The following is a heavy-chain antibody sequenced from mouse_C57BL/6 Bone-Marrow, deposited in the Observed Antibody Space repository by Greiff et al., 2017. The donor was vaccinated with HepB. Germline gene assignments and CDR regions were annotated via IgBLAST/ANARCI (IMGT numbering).Heavy chain of an antibody. CDR2: IYPGSGNT. Sequence: QVQLKESGPELVKPGASVKISCKASGYSFTSYYIHWVKQRPGQGLEWIGWIYPGSGNTKYNEKFKGKATLTADTSSSTAYMQPSSLTSEDSAVYYCARGWASSGLDYWGQGTTLTVSS. J-gene: IGHJ2*01. CDR3: ARGWASSGLDY. D-gene: IGHD3-2*02. V-gene: IGHV1-66*01. CDR1: GYSFTSYY.